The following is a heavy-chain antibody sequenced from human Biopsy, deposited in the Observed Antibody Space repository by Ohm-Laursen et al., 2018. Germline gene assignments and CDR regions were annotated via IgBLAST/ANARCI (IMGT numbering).Heavy chain of an antibody. J-gene: IGHJ4*02. CDR2: VSIYNGNT. D-gene: IGHD3-16*01. CDR1: GYIFTSFG. Sequence: SSVKVSCKGSGYIFTSFGVSWVRQAPGHGLEWMGWVSIYNGNTEYEQKFQGRVTMTTDTSANTAYMELRSLRSDDTAVYFCARVREGGLLDYWGQGILVTVSS. CDR3: ARVREGGLLDY. V-gene: IGHV1-18*01.